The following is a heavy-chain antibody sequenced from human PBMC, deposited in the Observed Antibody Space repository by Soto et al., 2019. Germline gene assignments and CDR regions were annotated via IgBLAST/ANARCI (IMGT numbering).Heavy chain of an antibody. D-gene: IGHD3-3*01. V-gene: IGHV4-39*01. J-gene: IGHJ6*02. CDR1: GGSISSSSYY. CDR2: IYYSGST. Sequence: QLQLQGSGPGLVKPSETLSLTCTVSGGSISSSSYYWGWIRQPPGKGLEWIGSIYYSGSTYYNPSLKSRVTISVDTSKNQFSLKLSSVTGADTAVYYCASKGSYFGVVLSWVDVWGQGTTVTVSS. CDR3: ASKGSYFGVVLSWVDV.